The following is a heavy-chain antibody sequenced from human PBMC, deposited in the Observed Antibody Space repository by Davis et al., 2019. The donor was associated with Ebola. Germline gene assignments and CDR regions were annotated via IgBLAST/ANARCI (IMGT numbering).Heavy chain of an antibody. CDR3: AKLDYNDSYFQD. CDR2: ISSSSSYI. J-gene: IGHJ1*01. D-gene: IGHD4-17*01. CDR1: GFTFSSYS. V-gene: IGHV3-21*01. Sequence: PGGSLRLSCAASGFTFSSYSMNWVRQAPGKGLEWVSSISSSSSYIYYADSVKGRFTISRDNAKNSLYLQMNSLRAEDTAVYYCAKLDYNDSYFQDWGQGTLVTVSS.